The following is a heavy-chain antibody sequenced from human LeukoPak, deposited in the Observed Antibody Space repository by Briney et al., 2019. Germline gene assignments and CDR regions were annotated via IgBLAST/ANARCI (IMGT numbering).Heavy chain of an antibody. V-gene: IGHV3-21*04. J-gene: IGHJ3*02. Sequence: GGSLRLSCAASGFTFSSYSMNWVRQAPGKGLEWVSSISSSSSYIYYADSVKGRFTISRDNSKNTLYLQMNSLRAEDTAVYHCAKDRFCSGNSCYDAFDMWGQGTMVTVAS. D-gene: IGHD2-15*01. CDR1: GFTFSSYS. CDR2: ISSSSSYI. CDR3: AKDRFCSGNSCYDAFDM.